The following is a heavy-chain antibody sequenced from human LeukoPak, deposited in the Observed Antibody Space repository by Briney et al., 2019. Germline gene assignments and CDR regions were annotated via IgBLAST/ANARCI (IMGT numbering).Heavy chain of an antibody. CDR2: IKQDGSEK. CDR1: GFIFSSYW. J-gene: IGHJ4*02. Sequence: PGGSLRLSCEVSGFIFSSYWMSWVRQAPGKGPEWVAHIKQDGSEKDYVDSVKGRFTISRDNGKNSLYLQMNSLRAEDTAVYYCARDEVATLFDYWGQGTLVTVSS. D-gene: IGHD5-12*01. V-gene: IGHV3-7*01. CDR3: ARDEVATLFDY.